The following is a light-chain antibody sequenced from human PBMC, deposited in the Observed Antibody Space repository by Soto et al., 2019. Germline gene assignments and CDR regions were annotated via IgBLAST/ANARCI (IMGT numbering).Light chain of an antibody. Sequence: QSVLTQAPSASGTPGQSVTISCSGSSSNIGTNTVNWYQQLPGTAPKLLIYSNNQRPSGVPDRFSGSKSGTSASLAISGLQSEDEADYYCAAWDDSLNGVFGTGTKVTVL. J-gene: IGLJ1*01. CDR1: SSNIGTNT. CDR3: AAWDDSLNGV. CDR2: SNN. V-gene: IGLV1-44*01.